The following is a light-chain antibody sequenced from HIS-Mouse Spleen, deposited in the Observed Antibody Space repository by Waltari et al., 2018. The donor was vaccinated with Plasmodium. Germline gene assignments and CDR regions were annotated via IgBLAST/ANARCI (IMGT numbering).Light chain of an antibody. CDR1: NIGSKS. CDR2: DDS. V-gene: IGLV3-21*02. J-gene: IGLJ2*01. CDR3: QVWDSSSDHPV. Sequence: SYVLTQPPSVSVAPGQTARITCGGTNIGSKSVHWYQQKPGKAPVLVVYDDSDRPSGIPERFSGSNSGNTATLTISRVEAGDEADYYCQVWDSSSDHPVFGGGTKLTVL.